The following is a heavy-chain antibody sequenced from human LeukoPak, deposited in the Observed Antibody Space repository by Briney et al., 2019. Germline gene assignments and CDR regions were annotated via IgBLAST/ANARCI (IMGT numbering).Heavy chain of an antibody. D-gene: IGHD3-10*01. CDR1: GGSISSSNW. V-gene: IGHV4-4*02. Sequence: PSETLSLTCAVSGGSISSSNWWSWVRQPPGKGLEWIGEINHSGSTNYNPSLKSRVTISVDTSKNQFSLKLSSVTAADTAVYYCARVGSMVRGVTKYFQHWGQGTLVTVSS. CDR3: ARVGSMVRGVTKYFQH. CDR2: INHSGST. J-gene: IGHJ1*01.